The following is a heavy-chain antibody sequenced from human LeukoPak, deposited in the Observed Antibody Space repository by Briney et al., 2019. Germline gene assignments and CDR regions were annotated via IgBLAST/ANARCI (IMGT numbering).Heavy chain of an antibody. Sequence: VGSLRLSCAASGFTFSTYAMSWVRQTPGKGLEWVSVISGGGDITYYADSVKGRFTISRDNSENTVYLQMNSLRAEDTAVYYCAKDRTVGASYWYFDLWGRGTLVTVSS. D-gene: IGHD1-26*01. CDR2: ISGGGDIT. CDR3: AKDRTVGASYWYFDL. CDR1: GFTFSTYA. J-gene: IGHJ2*01. V-gene: IGHV3-23*01.